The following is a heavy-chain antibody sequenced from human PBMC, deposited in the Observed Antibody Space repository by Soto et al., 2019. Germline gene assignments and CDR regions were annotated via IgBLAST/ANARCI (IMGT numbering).Heavy chain of an antibody. D-gene: IGHD3-16*01. CDR3: ARGGGVGGAGSAAFDM. CDR2: INPATGAA. CDR1: GYPVTAYY. V-gene: IGHV1-2*02. J-gene: IGHJ3*02. Sequence: QLHLVQSGAVVKKPGASVTVSCSASGYPVTAYYMHWVRQAPGRGLEWMGGINPATGAAKYTQTCQGRATMARDTSTSTVFMELGGLTTEGPAVFYCARGGGVGGAGSAAFDMWGQGTLVTVSS.